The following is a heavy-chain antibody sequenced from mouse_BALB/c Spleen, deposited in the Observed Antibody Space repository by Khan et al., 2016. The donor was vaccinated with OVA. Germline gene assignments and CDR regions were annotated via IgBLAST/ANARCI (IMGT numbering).Heavy chain of an antibody. CDR3: TTAYYRYYFDY. Sequence: VQLKESGAELGRPGSSAKLSCKTSGSTFTSYGIKWVKQRPGQGLEWIGYIYPGNGYIEYNEKFQGKAILTSDTSSSTAYMQLRSLTSEDSAIYFCTTAYYRYYFDYWGQGTTLTVSS. D-gene: IGHD2-12*01. V-gene: IGHV1S134*01. CDR2: IYPGNGYI. J-gene: IGHJ2*01. CDR1: GSTFTSYG.